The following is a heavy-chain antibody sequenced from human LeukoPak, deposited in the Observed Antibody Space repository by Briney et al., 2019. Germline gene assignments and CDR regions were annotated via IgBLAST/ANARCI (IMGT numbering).Heavy chain of an antibody. J-gene: IGHJ4*02. V-gene: IGHV4-34*01. CDR2: INHSGST. D-gene: IGHD3-16*02. CDR1: GGSFSGYY. Sequence: SETLSLTCAVYGGSFSGYYWSWIRQPPGKGLEWIGEINHSGSTNYNPSLKSRVTISVDTSKNQFSLKLSSVTAADTAVYYCARGPAHYVWGSYRSRPLDYWGQGTLVTVSS. CDR3: ARGPAHYVWGSYRSRPLDY.